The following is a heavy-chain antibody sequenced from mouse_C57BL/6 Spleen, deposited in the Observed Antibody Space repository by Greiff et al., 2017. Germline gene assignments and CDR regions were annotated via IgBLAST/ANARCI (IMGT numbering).Heavy chain of an antibody. CDR2: IDPANGNT. D-gene: IGHD1-1*01. CDR3: ARCYYGSGYYAMDY. Sequence: EVKLQESVAELVRPGASVKLSCTASGFNIKNTYMHWVKQRPEQGLEWIGRIDPANGNTKYAPKFQGKATITADTPSNTAYLQLSSLTSEDTAIYYCARCYYGSGYYAMDYWGQGTSVTVSS. V-gene: IGHV14-3*01. CDR1: GFNIKNTY. J-gene: IGHJ4*01.